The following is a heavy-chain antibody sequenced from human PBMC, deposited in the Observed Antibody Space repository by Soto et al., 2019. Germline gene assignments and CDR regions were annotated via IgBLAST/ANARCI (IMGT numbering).Heavy chain of an antibody. J-gene: IGHJ2*01. D-gene: IGHD2-21*02. V-gene: IGHV4-39*01. CDR2: IYYSGSS. CDR1: GVSIRSSSYY. CDR3: ARPSTVVTPGGYFDL. Sequence: PSETLSLTSTVPGVSIRSSSYYLRWIRQPQHKGQGWIGSIYYSGSSYNNPSLTCRVTISVDTSKNQFSLKLTSVTAADTAVYYCARPSTVVTPGGYFDLWGRGTLVTVAS.